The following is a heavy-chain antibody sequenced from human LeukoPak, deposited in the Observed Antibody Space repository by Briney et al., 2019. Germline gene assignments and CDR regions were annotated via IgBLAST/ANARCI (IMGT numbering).Heavy chain of an antibody. CDR2: IYYSGST. D-gene: IGHD1-20*01. Sequence: PSETLSLTCMASGGSISSSSYYWGWIRQPPGKGLELIGSIYYSGSTYYNPSLKSRVTISVDTSKNQFSLKLSSVTAADTAVYYCARHELITGAHFDYWGQGTLVTVSS. CDR3: ARHELITGAHFDY. CDR1: GGSISSSSYY. V-gene: IGHV4-39*01. J-gene: IGHJ4*02.